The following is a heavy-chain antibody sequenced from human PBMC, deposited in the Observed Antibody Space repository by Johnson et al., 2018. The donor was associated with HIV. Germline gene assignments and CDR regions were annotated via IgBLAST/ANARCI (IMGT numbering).Heavy chain of an antibody. CDR1: GFTFSSYA. Sequence: QVQLVESGGGVVQPGGSLRLSCAASGFTFSSYAMHWVRQAPGKGLEWVAVISYDGSNEYYADSVKGRFTISRDNAKNSLYLQMNSLRAEDTAVYYCARDPDVTPGAFDIWGQGTMVTVSS. D-gene: IGHD2-15*01. CDR3: ARDPDVTPGAFDI. CDR2: ISYDGSNE. J-gene: IGHJ3*02. V-gene: IGHV3-30-3*01.